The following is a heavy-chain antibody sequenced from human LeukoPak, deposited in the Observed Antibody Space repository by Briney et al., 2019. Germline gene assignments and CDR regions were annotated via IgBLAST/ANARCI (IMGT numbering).Heavy chain of an antibody. CDR3: AKDPIAVAGKRDWFDP. J-gene: IGHJ5*02. V-gene: IGHV3-23*01. D-gene: IGHD6-19*01. CDR2: ISGSAVTT. Sequence: AGGSLRLSCAASGFTFSSYAMSWVRQAPGKGLEWVSAISGSAVTTYYSASVTGRFTISRDNSKNTLYLQMNSLRAEDTAVYYCAKDPIAVAGKRDWFDPWGQGTLVTVSS. CDR1: GFTFSSYA.